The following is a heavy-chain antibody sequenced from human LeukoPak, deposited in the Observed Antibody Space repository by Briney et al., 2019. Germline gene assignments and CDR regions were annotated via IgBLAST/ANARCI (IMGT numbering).Heavy chain of an antibody. CDR1: GGTFSSYA. D-gene: IGHD4/OR15-4a*01. V-gene: IGHV1-69*04. CDR2: IIPVLGIA. Sequence: SVKVSCKASGGTFSSYAISWVRQAPGQGLEWMGRIIPVLGIANYAQKFQGRVTITADKSTSTAYMELSSLRSEDTAVYYCARDQEGASRPFDYWGQGTLVTVSS. J-gene: IGHJ4*02. CDR3: ARDQEGASRPFDY.